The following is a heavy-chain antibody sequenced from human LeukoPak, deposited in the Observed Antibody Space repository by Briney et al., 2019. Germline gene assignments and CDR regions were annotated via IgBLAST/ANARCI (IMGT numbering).Heavy chain of an antibody. Sequence: GGSLRLSRAASGFNFDDYAMHWVRQAPRKGLEWVSAISYRTRVINHAYCVKGRFTISRDDAKNSLYLQMNSLRPEDTAFYYCVKGIDRTKTPPWGDYFDRWGQGTLVTVSS. CDR3: VKGIDRTKTPPWGDYFDR. CDR2: ISYRTRVI. J-gene: IGHJ4*02. D-gene: IGHD1-14*01. V-gene: IGHV3-9*01. CDR1: GFNFDDYA.